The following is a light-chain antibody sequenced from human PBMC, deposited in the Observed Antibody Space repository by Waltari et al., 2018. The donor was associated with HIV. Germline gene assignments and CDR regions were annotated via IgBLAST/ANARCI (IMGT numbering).Light chain of an antibody. J-gene: IGLJ3*02. Sequence: QSVLTQPPSASGTPGQRVTISCSGSSYNTGSNTVNWYQHLPGTAPKLLIDSNSQRPSGVPDRFSGSKSGTSASLAISGLQSEDEADYYCATWDDSLNGWVFGGGTKLTVL. CDR2: SNS. CDR1: SYNTGSNT. V-gene: IGLV1-44*01. CDR3: ATWDDSLNGWV.